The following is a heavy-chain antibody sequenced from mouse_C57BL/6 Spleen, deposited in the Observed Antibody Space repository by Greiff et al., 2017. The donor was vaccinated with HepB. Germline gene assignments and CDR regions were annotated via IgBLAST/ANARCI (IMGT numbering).Heavy chain of an antibody. V-gene: IGHV1-26*01. CDR2: INPNNGGT. CDR3: ARSDDGTTSAWFAY. Sequence: EVQLQQSGPELVKPGASVKISCKASGYTFTDYYMNWVKQSHGKSLEWIGDINPNNGGTSYNQKFKGKATLTVDKSSSTAYMELRSLTSEDSAVDYCARSDDGTTSAWFAYWGQGTLVTVSA. D-gene: IGHD2-3*01. J-gene: IGHJ3*01. CDR1: GYTFTDYY.